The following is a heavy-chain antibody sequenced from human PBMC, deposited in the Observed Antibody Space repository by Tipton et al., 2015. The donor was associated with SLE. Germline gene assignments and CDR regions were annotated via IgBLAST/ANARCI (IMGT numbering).Heavy chain of an antibody. CDR1: GGSISSYY. V-gene: IGHV4-59*01. D-gene: IGHD2-21*01. J-gene: IGHJ6*02. CDR2: IYYSGST. Sequence: TLSLTCTVSGGSISSYYWSWIRQPPGKGLEWIGYIYYSGSTNYNPSLKSRVTISVDTSKNQFSLKLSSVTAADTAVYYCARGVWAYCGGDRYSPYYYYYGMDVWGQGTTVTVSS. CDR3: ARGVWAYCGGDRYSPYYYYYGMDV.